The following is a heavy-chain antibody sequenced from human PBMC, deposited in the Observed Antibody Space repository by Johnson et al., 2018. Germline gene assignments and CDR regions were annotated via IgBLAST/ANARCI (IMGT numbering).Heavy chain of an antibody. D-gene: IGHD3-10*01. CDR2: IYYTGSA. Sequence: QVQLQESGPGLVKPSETLSLTCTVSGGSIGSHYWNWIRQPPRKGLEWIGCIYYTGSAKYNTPLRSRATISVDTSKNQFSLNLLSVTAADTAVYYCARSLSPPYGRIYNYYGRDVWGQGTTVTVS. J-gene: IGHJ6*02. V-gene: IGHV4-59*11. CDR1: GGSIGSHY. CDR3: ARSLSPPYGRIYNYYGRDV.